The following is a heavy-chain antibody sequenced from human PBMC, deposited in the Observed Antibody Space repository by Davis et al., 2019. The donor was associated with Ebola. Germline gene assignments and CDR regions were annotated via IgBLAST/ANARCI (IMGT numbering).Heavy chain of an antibody. CDR1: GGSISSGGYY. CDR2: IYYSGST. J-gene: IGHJ2*01. Sequence: SETLSLTCTVSGGSISSGGYYWSWIRQHPGKGLEWIGYIYYSGSTNYNPSLKSRVTISVDTSKNQFSLKLSSVTAADTAVYYCARELDWYFDLWGRGTLVTVSS. V-gene: IGHV4-61*08. CDR3: ARELDWYFDL.